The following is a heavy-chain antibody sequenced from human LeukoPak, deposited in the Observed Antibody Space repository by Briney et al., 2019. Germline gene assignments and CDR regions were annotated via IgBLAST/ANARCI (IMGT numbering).Heavy chain of an antibody. CDR1: GFSFSNSA. CDR2: IIVGSGTA. CDR3: AAERYGGISDCCNFEI. Sequence: GASVKVSCKSSGFSFSNSAVQWVRQARGQRLEWTGSIIVGSGTANYAQSLQGRLTITRDMSTNTAYMELSSLRSEDTAVYYCAAERYGGISDCCNFEIWGQGTMVTVSS. J-gene: IGHJ3*02. D-gene: IGHD4-23*01. V-gene: IGHV1-58*01.